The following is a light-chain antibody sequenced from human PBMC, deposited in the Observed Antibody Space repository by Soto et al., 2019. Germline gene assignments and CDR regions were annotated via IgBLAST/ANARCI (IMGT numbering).Light chain of an antibody. CDR3: QQYGNSFVG. CDR2: GAS. CDR1: QSVSSTY. V-gene: IGKV3-20*01. J-gene: IGKJ1*01. Sequence: EIVMTQSPATVSVSPGERATLYCRASQSVSSTYLAWYQHRPGQAPRLLIYGASSRATGIPDRFSGSGSGTDFTLIISRLEPEDFAVYYCQQYGNSFVGFGQGTKV.